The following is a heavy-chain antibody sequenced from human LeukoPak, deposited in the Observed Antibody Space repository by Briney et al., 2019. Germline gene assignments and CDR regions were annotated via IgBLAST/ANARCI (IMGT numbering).Heavy chain of an antibody. V-gene: IGHV3-21*01. Sequence: GGSLRLSCAASGFTFRSYSMNWVRQAPGKGLEWVSAIDPSSTYIYYADSVKGRFTISRDNAKNTVYLQMNSLRAEDTAVYYCARGKYGGYFIDYWGQGTLVTVSS. D-gene: IGHD5-12*01. CDR1: GFTFRSYS. CDR3: ARGKYGGYFIDY. J-gene: IGHJ4*02. CDR2: IDPSSTYI.